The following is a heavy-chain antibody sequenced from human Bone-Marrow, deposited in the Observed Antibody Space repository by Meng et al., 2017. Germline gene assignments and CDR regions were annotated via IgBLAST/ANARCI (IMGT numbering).Heavy chain of an antibody. CDR1: GFTFSSYE. CDR3: AREKGSEYYYGSGSYMDYYGMDV. Sequence: GESLKISCAASGFTFSSYEMNWVRQAPGKGLEWVSYISSSGSTIYYADSVKGRFTISRDNAKNSLYLQMNSLKTEDTAVYYCAREKGSEYYYGSGSYMDYYGMDVWGQGTTVTVSS. CDR2: ISSSGSTI. J-gene: IGHJ6*02. V-gene: IGHV3-48*03. D-gene: IGHD3-10*01.